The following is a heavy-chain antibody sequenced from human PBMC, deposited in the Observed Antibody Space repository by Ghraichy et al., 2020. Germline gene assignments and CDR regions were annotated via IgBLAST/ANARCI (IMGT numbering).Heavy chain of an antibody. D-gene: IGHD5-18*01. V-gene: IGHV4-59*08. CDR3: ARRGYSYGYNDY. Sequence: SETLSLTCTVSGGSISSYYWSWIRQPPGKGLEWIGYIYYSGSTNYNPSLKSRVTISVDTSKKQFSLKLSSVTAADTAVYYCARRGYSYGYNDYWGQGTLVTVSS. CDR1: GGSISSYY. CDR2: IYYSGST. J-gene: IGHJ4*02.